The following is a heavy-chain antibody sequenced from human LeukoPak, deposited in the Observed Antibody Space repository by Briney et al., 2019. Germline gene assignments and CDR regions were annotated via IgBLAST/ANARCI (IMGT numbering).Heavy chain of an antibody. D-gene: IGHD2-8*01. J-gene: IGHJ6*03. Sequence: PGGSLRLSCAASGFTVSSNYMSWVRQAPGKGLEWVSVIYSGGSTHYADSVKGRFTISRDNSKNTLYLQMNSLRAEDTAVYYCGTGPPLYRAYYYYMDVWGKGTTVTVSS. CDR3: GTGPPLYRAYYYYMDV. V-gene: IGHV3-53*01. CDR2: IYSGGST. CDR1: GFTVSSNY.